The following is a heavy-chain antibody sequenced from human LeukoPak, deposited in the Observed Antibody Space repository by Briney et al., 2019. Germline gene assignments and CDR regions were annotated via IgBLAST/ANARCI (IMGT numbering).Heavy chain of an antibody. CDR1: GFTFSSYG. V-gene: IGHV3-30*02. D-gene: IGHD6-19*01. J-gene: IGHJ4*02. Sequence: GGSLRLSCAASGFTFSSYGMHWVRQAPGKGLEWVAFIRYDGSNKYYADSVKGRFTISRDNSKNTLYLQMNSLRAEDTAVYYCARTTNEGNSDSSAFDYWGQGTLVTVSS. CDR3: ARTTNEGNSDSSAFDY. CDR2: IRYDGSNK.